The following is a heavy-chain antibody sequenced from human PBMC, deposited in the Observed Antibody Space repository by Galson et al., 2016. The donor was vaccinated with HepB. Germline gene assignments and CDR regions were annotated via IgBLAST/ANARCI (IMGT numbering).Heavy chain of an antibody. CDR2: VSGRGGST. D-gene: IGHD3-3*01. CDR1: GFTFNSYA. J-gene: IGHJ4*02. CDR3: AKDRRGRFLEWLSFFDY. Sequence: SLRLSCAASGFTFNSYAMSWVRQAPGKGLEWVSIVSGRGGSTYYADSVKGRFTISRDNSKNTLYLQMNSLRAGDTAVYYCAKDRRGRFLEWLSFFDYWGQGTLVTVSS. V-gene: IGHV3-23*01.